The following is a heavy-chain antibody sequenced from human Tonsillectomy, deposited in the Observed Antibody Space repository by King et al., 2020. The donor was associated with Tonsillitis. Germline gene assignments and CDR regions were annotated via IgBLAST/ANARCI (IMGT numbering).Heavy chain of an antibody. V-gene: IGHV3-30*18. Sequence: VQLVESGGGVVQPGRSLRLSCAASGFTFSTYSMHWVRQAPGKGLEWVAVISFDGSNKYYAESVKGRFTISRDNSKNTLYLQMNSLRAEDTAVYYCAKIPPGERYYYYGMDVWGQGTTVTVSS. J-gene: IGHJ6*02. CDR3: AKIPPGERYYYYGMDV. CDR2: ISFDGSNK. CDR1: GFTFSTYS.